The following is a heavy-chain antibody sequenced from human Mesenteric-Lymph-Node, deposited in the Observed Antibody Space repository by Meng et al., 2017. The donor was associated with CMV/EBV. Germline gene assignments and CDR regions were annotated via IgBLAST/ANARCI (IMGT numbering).Heavy chain of an antibody. CDR2: IDTSAYIL. CDR1: GFTFSHYY. CDR3: ARGGDLNV. V-gene: IGHV3-11*01. D-gene: IGHD7-27*01. Sequence: EGSLRLSCAASGFTFSHYYMSWVRRAPGKALEWVAYIDTSAYILYTADSVKGRFTISRDNGKSALFLQMNSLRVDDTAVYYCARGGDLNVWGQGTTVTVSS. J-gene: IGHJ6*02.